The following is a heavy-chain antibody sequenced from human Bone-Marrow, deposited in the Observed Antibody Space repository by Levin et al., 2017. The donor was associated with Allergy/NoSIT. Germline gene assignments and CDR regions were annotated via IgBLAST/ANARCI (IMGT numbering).Heavy chain of an antibody. D-gene: IGHD4/OR15-4a*01. CDR2: ISGYNGDT. Sequence: GESLKISCKASGYTFTSYGVSWVRQAPGQGLEWMGWISGYNGDTNYAQNLQGRVTMTTDTSTSTAYMELRSLRYDDTAVYYCARDPPGVTMGFDYWGQGTLVTVSS. CDR3: ARDPPGVTMGFDY. V-gene: IGHV1-18*04. CDR1: GYTFTSYG. J-gene: IGHJ4*02.